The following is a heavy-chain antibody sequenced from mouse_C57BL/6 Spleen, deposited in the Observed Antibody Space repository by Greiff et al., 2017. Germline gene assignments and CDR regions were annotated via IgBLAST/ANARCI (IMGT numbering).Heavy chain of an antibody. J-gene: IGHJ3*01. CDR3: AREGLLLAWFAY. D-gene: IGHD2-3*01. V-gene: IGHV5-4*01. CDR2: ISDGGSYT. CDR1: GFTFSSYA. Sequence: EVKLVEFGGGLVKPGGSLKLSCAASGFTFSSYAMSWVRQTPEKRLEWVATISDGGSYTYYPDNVKGRFTISRDNAKNNLYLQMSHLKSEDTAMYYCAREGLLLAWFAYWGQGTLVTVSA.